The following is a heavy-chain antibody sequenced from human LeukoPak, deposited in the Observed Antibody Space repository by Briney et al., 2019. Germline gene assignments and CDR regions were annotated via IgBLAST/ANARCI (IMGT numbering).Heavy chain of an antibody. J-gene: IGHJ5*02. V-gene: IGHV4-59*01. CDR3: ARRGGGGYCSSTSCLDNWFDP. Sequence: KSSETLSLTCAVYGGSFSGYYWSWIRQPPGKGLEWIGYIYYSGSTNYNPSLKSRVAISVDTSKNQFSLKLSSVTAADTAVYYCARRGGGGYCSSTSCLDNWFDPWGQGTLVTVSS. CDR2: IYYSGST. CDR1: GGSFSGYY. D-gene: IGHD2-2*01.